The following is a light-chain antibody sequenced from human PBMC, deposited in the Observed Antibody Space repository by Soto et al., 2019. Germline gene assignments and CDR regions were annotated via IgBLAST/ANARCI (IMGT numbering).Light chain of an antibody. CDR3: QQRYSPSPT. CDR2: AAS. V-gene: IGKV1-39*01. Sequence: DIQMTQSPSSLSASVGDRVTITCRASQNIRFYLNWYQQKPGKAPKVLIYAASSLQIGVPSRFSGSGSSAAVSLTIISFQHPDFATYYYQQRYSPSPTFGQGTKV. CDR1: QNIRFY. J-gene: IGKJ1*01.